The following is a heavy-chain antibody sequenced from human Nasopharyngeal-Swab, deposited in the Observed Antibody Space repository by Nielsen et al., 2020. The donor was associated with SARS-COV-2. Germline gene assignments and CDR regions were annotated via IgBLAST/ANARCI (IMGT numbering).Heavy chain of an antibody. Sequence: SLKISCAASGFTFSISAMSWVRQAPGKGLEWVSGITWNNGPAYTDSVKGRFIISRDNARNSLYLQMNSLRPDDTALYYCTKGRADYSNPSFDNWGQGTLVTVSS. J-gene: IGHJ4*02. D-gene: IGHD4-11*01. CDR2: ITWNNGP. CDR1: GFTFSISA. CDR3: TKGRADYSNPSFDN. V-gene: IGHV3-9*01.